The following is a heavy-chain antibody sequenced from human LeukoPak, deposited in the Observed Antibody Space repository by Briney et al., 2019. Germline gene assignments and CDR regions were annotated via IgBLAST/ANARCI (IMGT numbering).Heavy chain of an antibody. CDR1: GFTFSSYE. Sequence: GGSLRLSCAASGFTFSSYEMNWVRQAPGKGLEWVSYISSSGSTIYYADSVKGRFTISRDNSKNTLYLQMNSLRAEDTAVYYCARDGELELAPFDYWGQGTLVTVSS. CDR3: ARDGELELAPFDY. V-gene: IGHV3-48*03. J-gene: IGHJ4*02. D-gene: IGHD1-7*01. CDR2: ISSSGSTI.